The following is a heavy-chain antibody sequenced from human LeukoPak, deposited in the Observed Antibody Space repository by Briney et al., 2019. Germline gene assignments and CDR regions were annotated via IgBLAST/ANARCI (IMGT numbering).Heavy chain of an antibody. V-gene: IGHV1-69*13. CDR3: ARVVLGRRWLQTSYYYGMDV. D-gene: IGHD5-24*01. CDR1: GYIFSIYG. CDR2: IIPIFGTA. Sequence: SVKVSCKASGYIFSIYGINWVRQAPGQGLEWMGGIIPIFGTANYAQKFQGRVTITADESTSTAYLELSSLTSEDTAVYYCARVVLGRRWLQTSYYYGMDVWGQGTTVTVSS. J-gene: IGHJ6*02.